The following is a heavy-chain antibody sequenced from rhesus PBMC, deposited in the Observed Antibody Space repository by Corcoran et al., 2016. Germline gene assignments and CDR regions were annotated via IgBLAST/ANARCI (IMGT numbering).Heavy chain of an antibody. J-gene: IGHJ1*01. CDR1: GFPFSSYW. V-gene: IGHV3S25*01. CDR3: AGSYSYCSGIYCYKAVEF. D-gene: IGHD2-27*01. CDR2: IISGGGST. Sequence: EVQLVESGGGLAKPGGSLRLSCAASGFPFSSYWMNCVRHAPGKGAEWVSAIISGGGSTYYADTVKGRFTISRDNSKNTLSLQMNSLRAEDTAVYYCAGSYSYCSGIYCYKAVEFWGQGALVTVSS.